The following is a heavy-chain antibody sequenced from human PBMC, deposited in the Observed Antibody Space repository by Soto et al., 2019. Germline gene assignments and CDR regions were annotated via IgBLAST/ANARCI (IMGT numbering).Heavy chain of an antibody. Sequence: GASVKVSCKASGGTFGSYAISWVRQAPGQGLEWMGGIIPIFGTANYAQKFQGRVTITADKSTSTAYMELSSLRSEDTAVYYCARGVITIFGVVETPGLDYWGQGTLVTVSS. V-gene: IGHV1-69*06. J-gene: IGHJ4*02. CDR1: GGTFGSYA. CDR2: IIPIFGTA. CDR3: ARGVITIFGVVETPGLDY. D-gene: IGHD3-3*01.